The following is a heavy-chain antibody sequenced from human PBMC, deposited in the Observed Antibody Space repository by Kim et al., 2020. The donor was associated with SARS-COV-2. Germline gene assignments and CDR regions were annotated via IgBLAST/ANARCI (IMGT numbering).Heavy chain of an antibody. D-gene: IGHD3-22*01. CDR1: GGSFSGYY. J-gene: IGHJ5*02. CDR3: ARPTTHYYDSSGYYKRKNWFDP. V-gene: IGHV4-34*01. Sequence: SETLSLTCAVYGGSFSGYYWSWIRQPPGKGLEWIGEINHSGSTNYNPSLKSRVTISVDTSKNQFSLKLSSVIAADTAVYYCARPTTHYYDSSGYYKRKNWFDPWGQGTLVTVSS. CDR2: INHSGST.